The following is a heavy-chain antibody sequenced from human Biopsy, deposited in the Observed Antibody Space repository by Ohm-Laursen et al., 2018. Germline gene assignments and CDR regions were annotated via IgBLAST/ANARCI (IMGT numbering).Heavy chain of an antibody. D-gene: IGHD6-13*01. Sequence: TQTLTLTRSFSGFSLSARGMCVSWIRQAPGKALEWLARVDWDDYKDYSASLQTKLSISKDTSNDQVVLTVNNVGPADTATYYCARTPILIVSAGLVYRHRRHLQGMDVWGQGIAVTVS. J-gene: IGHJ6*02. CDR3: ARTPILIVSAGLVYRHRRHLQGMDV. CDR1: GFSLSARGMC. V-gene: IGHV2-70*11. CDR2: VDWDDYK.